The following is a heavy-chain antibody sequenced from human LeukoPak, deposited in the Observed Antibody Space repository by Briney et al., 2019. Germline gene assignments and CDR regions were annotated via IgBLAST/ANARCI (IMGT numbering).Heavy chain of an antibody. CDR2: ISSNGNYI. CDR3: AREYSYGYLDY. Sequence: AGGSLRLSWAAAGFTFNTYAMSWARQPPRKGLEWVSSISSNGNYIYYADSLKGRFTVSRDNANNSLYVQMISLRAEDTAVYYCAREYSYGYLDYWGQGTLVTVSS. V-gene: IGHV3-21*01. J-gene: IGHJ4*02. CDR1: GFTFNTYA. D-gene: IGHD5-18*01.